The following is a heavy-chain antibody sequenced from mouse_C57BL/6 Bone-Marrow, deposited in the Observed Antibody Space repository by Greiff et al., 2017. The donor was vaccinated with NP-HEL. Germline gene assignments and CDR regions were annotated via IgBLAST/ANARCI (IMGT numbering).Heavy chain of an antibody. CDR2: IWGGGNT. Sequence: VQLQQSGPGLVTPSQSLSITCTVSGFSLSRYNIHWVRQPPGKGLEWLGMIWGGGNTAYSSALKSRLSISKDNSKSQVFLKMNSLQTDDTAMYYCATNRGYGFDYWGQGTTLTVSS. D-gene: IGHD1-1*02. V-gene: IGHV2-6-4*01. J-gene: IGHJ2*01. CDR1: GFSLSRYN. CDR3: ATNRGYGFDY.